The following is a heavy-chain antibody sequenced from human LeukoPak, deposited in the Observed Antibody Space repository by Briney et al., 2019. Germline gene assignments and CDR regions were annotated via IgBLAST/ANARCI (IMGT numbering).Heavy chain of an antibody. Sequence: GGSLRLSCVVSRFPFSIYEMNWVRQAPGKGLEWVSNIYSSGSVKYYSDSVKGRFSISRDNAKSSLYLQRNSLRGEDTAVYYWALLTVASDFDYWGQGALVTVSS. J-gene: IGHJ4*02. V-gene: IGHV3-48*03. CDR1: RFPFSIYE. CDR3: ALLTVASDFDY. CDR2: IYSSGSVK. D-gene: IGHD5-12*01.